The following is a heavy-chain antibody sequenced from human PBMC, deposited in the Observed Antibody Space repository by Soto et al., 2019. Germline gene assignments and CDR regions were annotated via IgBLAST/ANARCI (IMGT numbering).Heavy chain of an antibody. D-gene: IGHD1-20*01. J-gene: IGHJ4*02. CDR2: ISGSGGST. CDR3: ARDNWNYFDY. CDR1: GFTFSSYA. Sequence: GGSLRLSCAASGFTFSSYAMSWVRQAPGKGLEWVSAISGSGGSTYYVDSVKGRFTISRDNAKNSLYLQMNSLRAEDTAVYYCARDNWNYFDYWGQGTLVTVSS. V-gene: IGHV3-23*01.